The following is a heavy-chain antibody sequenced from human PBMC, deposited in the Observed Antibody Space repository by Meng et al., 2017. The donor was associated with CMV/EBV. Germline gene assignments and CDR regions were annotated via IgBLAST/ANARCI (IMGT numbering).Heavy chain of an antibody. CDR1: GLPVSSNY. D-gene: IGHD1-14*01. CDR3: ARDHSGPLSH. V-gene: IGHV3-66*01. CDR2: IYSGGST. Sequence: VSLVELGGGTAHLGGSRRLSCAASGLPVSSNYMSWVRQAPGKGLEWVSVIYSGGSTYYADSVKGRFTISRDNSKNTLYLQMNSLRAEDTAVYYCARDHSGPLSHWGQGTLVTVSS. J-gene: IGHJ4*02.